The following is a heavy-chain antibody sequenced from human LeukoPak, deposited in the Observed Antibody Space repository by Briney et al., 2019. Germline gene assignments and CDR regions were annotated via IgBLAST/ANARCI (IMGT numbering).Heavy chain of an antibody. CDR3: TRDRGRFDY. CDR1: GFTFSNYW. CDR2: IKQDGSNK. Sequence: GGSLRLSCAASGFTFSNYWMSWVRQAPGKGLEWVANIKQDGSNKYYVDSVKGRFTISRNNAKNSLYLQMNSLRAEDTAMYYCTRDRGRFDYWGQGTLVTVSS. D-gene: IGHD5-12*01. V-gene: IGHV3-7*05. J-gene: IGHJ4*02.